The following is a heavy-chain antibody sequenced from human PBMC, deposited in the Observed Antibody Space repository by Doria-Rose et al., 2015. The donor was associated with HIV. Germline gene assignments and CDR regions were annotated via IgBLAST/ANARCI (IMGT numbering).Heavy chain of an antibody. Sequence: SGPVLVKPTETLTLTCTVSGVSLSSPGMGVSWIRQPPGKALEWLANIFSDDERSYTTSLKSRLTISRGTYESQVVLTMTDMDPVDTATYYCARIKSSRWYHKYYVDFWGQGTLVIVSA. J-gene: IGHJ4*02. D-gene: IGHD6-13*01. V-gene: IGHV2-26*01. CDR3: ARIKSSRWYHKYYVDF. CDR1: GVSLSSPGMG. CDR2: IFSDDER.